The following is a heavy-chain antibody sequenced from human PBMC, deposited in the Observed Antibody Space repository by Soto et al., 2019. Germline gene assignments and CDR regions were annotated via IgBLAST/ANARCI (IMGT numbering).Heavy chain of an antibody. CDR2: ISENGGMR. CDR1: GFTFSRYD. V-gene: IGHV3-48*03. D-gene: IGHD2-21*01. CDR3: VRDGTKSSILFVDL. J-gene: IGHJ2*01. Sequence: PGGSLRLSCAASGFTFSRYDMNWVRQAPGRGLEWISFISENGGMRIYADSVKGRFTISRDNARNSLHLQMNSLRVEDTAVYFCVRDGTKSSILFVDLCGRGSLVTGSS.